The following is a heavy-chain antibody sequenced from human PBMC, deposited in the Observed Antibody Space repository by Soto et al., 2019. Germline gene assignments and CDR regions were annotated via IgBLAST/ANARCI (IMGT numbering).Heavy chain of an antibody. CDR3: AKEQKRWLQSTPFDY. D-gene: IGHD5-12*01. J-gene: IGHJ4*02. V-gene: IGHV3-23*01. CDR1: GFTFSSYA. Sequence: PGGSLRLSCSASGFTFSSYAMSWVRQAPGKGLEWVSAISGSGGRTYYADSVKGRFTISRDNSKNTLYLQMNSLRAEDTAVYYCAKEQKRWLQSTPFDYWGQGTLVTVSS. CDR2: ISGSGGRT.